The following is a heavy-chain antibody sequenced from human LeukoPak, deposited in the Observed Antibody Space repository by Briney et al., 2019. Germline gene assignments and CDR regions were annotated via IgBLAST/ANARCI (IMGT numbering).Heavy chain of an antibody. D-gene: IGHD6-13*01. CDR3: GKQFSSSWQFDP. CDR1: GFIYNTYA. Sequence: PGGSLRLSCAVSGFIYNTYAMTWVRQAPGKGLEWVSSIDNSGDYTYYADSVNGRFTIYRDNSRNTLYPQMSSLRAEETALYYCGKQFSSSWQFDPRGQGTLVTVSS. V-gene: IGHV3-23*01. J-gene: IGHJ5*02. CDR2: IDNSGDYT.